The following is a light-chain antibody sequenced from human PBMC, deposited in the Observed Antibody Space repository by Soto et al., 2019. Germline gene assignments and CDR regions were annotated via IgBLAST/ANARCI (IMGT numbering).Light chain of an antibody. J-gene: IGKJ1*01. V-gene: IGKV3-20*01. CDR3: QQYKT. CDR2: GAS. CDR1: QSVSSSY. Sequence: EIVLTQSPGTLSLSPGERANLSCRASQSVSSSYLAWYQQKPGQAPRLLIYGASSRATGIPDRFSGSGSGTDFTLTISRLEPEDFAVYYCQQYKTFGQGTKVDIK.